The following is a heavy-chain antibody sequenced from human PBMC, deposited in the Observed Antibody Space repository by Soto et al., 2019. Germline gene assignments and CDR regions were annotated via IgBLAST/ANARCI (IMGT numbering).Heavy chain of an antibody. CDR3: ARIRPIHLWYFCWFDL. J-gene: IGHJ5*01. CDR2: ISSSGSTI. V-gene: IGHV3-48*03. D-gene: IGHD2-8*01. Sequence: EVQLVESGGGLVQPGGSLRLSCAASGFTFSSYEMNWVRQAPGKGLEWVSYISSSGSTIYYADSVKGRFTISRDNAKNSQFLRMNTLSAAVNDGYYCARIRPIHLWYFCWFDLWGQGTLVTVSS. CDR1: GFTFSSYE.